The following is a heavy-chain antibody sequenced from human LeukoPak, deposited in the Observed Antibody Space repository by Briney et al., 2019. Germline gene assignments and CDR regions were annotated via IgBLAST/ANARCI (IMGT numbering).Heavy chain of an antibody. CDR2: IYYSGST. D-gene: IGHD2-8*01. V-gene: IGHV4-34*09. CDR3: ARGSMTGKYCTNGVCYSGWFDP. J-gene: IGHJ5*02. CDR1: GGSFSGYY. Sequence: PSETLSLTCAVYGGSFSGYYWSWIRQPPGKGLEWIGYIYYSGSTYYNPSLKSRVTISVDTSKNQFSLKLSSVTAADTAVYYCARGSMTGKYCTNGVCYSGWFDPWGQGTLVTVSS.